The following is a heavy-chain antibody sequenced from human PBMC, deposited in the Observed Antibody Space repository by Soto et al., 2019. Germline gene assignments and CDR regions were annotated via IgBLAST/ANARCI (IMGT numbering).Heavy chain of an antibody. Sequence: QLQLQESGPGLVKPSETLSLTCTVSGGSISSSSYYWGWIRQPPGKGLEWIGSIYYSGSTYYNPSLKSRVTISVDTSKNQFSLKLSSVTAADTAVYYCARLLLWFGELWVIDYWGQGTLVTVSS. CDR2: IYYSGST. CDR1: GGSISSSSYY. V-gene: IGHV4-39*01. J-gene: IGHJ4*02. CDR3: ARLLLWFGELWVIDY. D-gene: IGHD3-10*01.